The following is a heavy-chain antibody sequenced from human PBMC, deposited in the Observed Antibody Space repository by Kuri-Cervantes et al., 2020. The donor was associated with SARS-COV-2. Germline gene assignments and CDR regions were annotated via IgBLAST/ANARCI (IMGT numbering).Heavy chain of an antibody. CDR3: ARGRGRRRAYYGMDV. D-gene: IGHD5-24*01. Sequence: GSLRLSCAVYGGSFSGYYWSWIRQPPGKGLEWIGELNDSGSTHYNTGSTNYNPSLRSRVTISLDTSKNEFSLKMNSVTAADTAVYYCARGRGRRRAYYGMDVWGQGTTVTVSS. CDR1: GGSFSGYY. CDR2: LNDSGSTHYNTGST. V-gene: IGHV4-34*01. J-gene: IGHJ6*02.